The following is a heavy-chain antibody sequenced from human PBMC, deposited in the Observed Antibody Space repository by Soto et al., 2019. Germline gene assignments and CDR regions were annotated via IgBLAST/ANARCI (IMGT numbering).Heavy chain of an antibody. D-gene: IGHD3-16*02. CDR1: GYSFTTYA. CDR2: INAGNGNT. J-gene: IGHJ4*01. CDR3: TRSAVRPSGGLIGPFD. Sequence: QVQLVQSGAEGKKPGASVKVSCKASGYSFTTYAMHWVRQAPGQRLEWMGWINAGNGNTKYSQKLQGRVTITRDTSASTAYMELSSLRSEDTAVYYCTRSAVRPSGGLIGPFD. V-gene: IGHV1-3*01.